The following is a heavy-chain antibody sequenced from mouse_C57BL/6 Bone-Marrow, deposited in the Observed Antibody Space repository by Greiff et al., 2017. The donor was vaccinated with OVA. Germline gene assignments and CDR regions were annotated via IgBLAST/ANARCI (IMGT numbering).Heavy chain of an antibody. CDR3: ARRGSSRWYFDV. D-gene: IGHD1-1*01. Sequence: QVQLQQPGAELVKPGASVKLSCKASGYTFTSYWMHWVKQRPGQGLEWIGMIHPNSGSTNYNEKFKSKATLTVDKSSSTAYMQLSSLTSEDSAVYYCARRGSSRWYFDVWGTGTTVTVSS. CDR2: IHPNSGST. J-gene: IGHJ1*03. V-gene: IGHV1-64*01. CDR1: GYTFTSYW.